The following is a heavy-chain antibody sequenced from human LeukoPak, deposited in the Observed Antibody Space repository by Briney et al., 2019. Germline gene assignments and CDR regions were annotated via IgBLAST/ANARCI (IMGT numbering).Heavy chain of an antibody. D-gene: IGHD1-7*01. V-gene: IGHV3-23*01. Sequence: GGSLRLSCAASGFTFSTFGMSWVRQAPGKGLEWVSAIVNSGANTYYADSVKGRFTISRDNSKNTLYLQMNSLRAEDTAVYYCAKRGLSGTKEFDYWGQETLVTVSS. J-gene: IGHJ4*02. CDR1: GFTFSTFG. CDR2: IVNSGANT. CDR3: AKRGLSGTKEFDY.